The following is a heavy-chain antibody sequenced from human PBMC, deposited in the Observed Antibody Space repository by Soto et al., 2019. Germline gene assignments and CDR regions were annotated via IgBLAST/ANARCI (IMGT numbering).Heavy chain of an antibody. V-gene: IGHV4-59*01. CDR3: ARGSDSSSYPFDY. CDR1: GGSISSYY. Sequence: ETLSLTCTVSGGSISSYYWSWIRQPPGKGLEWIGYIYYSGSTNYNPSLKSRVTISVDTSKNQFSLKLSSVTAADTAVYYCARGSDSSSYPFDYWGQGTLVTVSS. CDR2: IYYSGST. J-gene: IGHJ4*02. D-gene: IGHD6-6*01.